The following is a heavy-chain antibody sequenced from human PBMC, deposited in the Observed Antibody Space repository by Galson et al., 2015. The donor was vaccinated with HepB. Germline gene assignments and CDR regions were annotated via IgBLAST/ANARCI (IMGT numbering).Heavy chain of an antibody. J-gene: IGHJ4*02. Sequence: SVKVSCKASGGTFSSYAISWVRQAPGQGLEWMGGIIPIFGTANYAQKFQGRVTITADESTSTAYMELSSLRSEDTAVYYCARSGEPEMATMFPFDYWGQGTLVTVSS. CDR2: IIPIFGTA. CDR1: GGTFSSYA. D-gene: IGHD5-24*01. CDR3: ARSGEPEMATMFPFDY. V-gene: IGHV1-69*13.